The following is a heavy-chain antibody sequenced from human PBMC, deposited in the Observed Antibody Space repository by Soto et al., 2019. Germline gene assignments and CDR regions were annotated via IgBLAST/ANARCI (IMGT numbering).Heavy chain of an antibody. V-gene: IGHV3-23*01. CDR3: AKHPESITIFGFFDY. Sequence: GGSLRLSCAASGFTFSSYAMSWVRQAPGKGLEWVSAISGSGGSAYYADSVKGRFTISRDNSKNTLYLQMNSLRAEDTAVYYCAKHPESITIFGFFDYWGQGTLVTVSS. CDR2: ISGSGGSA. J-gene: IGHJ4*02. D-gene: IGHD3-3*01. CDR1: GFTFSSYA.